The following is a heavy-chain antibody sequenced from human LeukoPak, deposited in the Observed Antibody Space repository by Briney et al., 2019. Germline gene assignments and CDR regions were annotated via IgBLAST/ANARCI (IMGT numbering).Heavy chain of an antibody. V-gene: IGHV3-23*01. Sequence: GGYLRLSCAASGFTFSSYAMSWVRHSPGKGLEWVSSISSSGASTYYADSVKGRFTISRDNSKNTLYLQMNSLRAEDTAVYYCARDSHSGSYYRLDYWGQGTLVTVSS. J-gene: IGHJ4*02. D-gene: IGHD1-26*01. CDR1: GFTFSSYA. CDR2: ISSSGAST. CDR3: ARDSHSGSYYRLDY.